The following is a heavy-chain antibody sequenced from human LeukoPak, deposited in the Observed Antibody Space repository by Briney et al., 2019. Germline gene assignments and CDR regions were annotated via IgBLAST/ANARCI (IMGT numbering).Heavy chain of an antibody. J-gene: IGHJ3*01. V-gene: IGHV3-23*01. CDR2: ITANGGYT. CDR3: AKDPNGDYIGAFDF. D-gene: IGHD4-17*01. Sequence: GGSLSLSCAASAFSFSKFALIWVRQAPGKGLEWVSAITANGGYTLYADAVKGRFTVSRDNSKNTLYLQINSLRPEDTAMYYCAKDPNGDYIGAFDFWGQGTMVTVSS. CDR1: AFSFSKFA.